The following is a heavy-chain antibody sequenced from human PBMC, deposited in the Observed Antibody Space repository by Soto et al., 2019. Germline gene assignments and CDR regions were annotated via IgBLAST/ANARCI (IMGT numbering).Heavy chain of an antibody. V-gene: IGHV3-9*01. CDR2: ISWNSGSI. Sequence: EVQLVESGGGLVQPGRSLRLSCAASGFTFDDYAMHWVRQAPGKGLEWVSGISWNSGSIGYADSVKGRFIISRDNAKNSLYLQMNSLRAEDTALYYCAKSGGSSSSWYFDLWGRGTLVTVSS. CDR3: AKSGGSSSSWYFDL. CDR1: GFTFDDYA. D-gene: IGHD6-6*01. J-gene: IGHJ2*01.